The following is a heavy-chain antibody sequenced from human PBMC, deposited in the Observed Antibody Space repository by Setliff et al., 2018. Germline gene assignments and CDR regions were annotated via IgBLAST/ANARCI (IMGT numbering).Heavy chain of an antibody. CDR2: IYYSGST. D-gene: IGHD6-19*01. Sequence: KPSETLSLTCTVSGGSISSGDYYWSWIRQPPGKGLEWIGYIYYSGSTYYNPSLKSRVTISVDTSKNQFSLKLNSVTAADMAVYYCAREQWLDPPGYYYMDVWAKGTTVTVSS. V-gene: IGHV4-30-4*08. J-gene: IGHJ6*03. CDR1: GGSISSGDYY. CDR3: AREQWLDPPGYYYMDV.